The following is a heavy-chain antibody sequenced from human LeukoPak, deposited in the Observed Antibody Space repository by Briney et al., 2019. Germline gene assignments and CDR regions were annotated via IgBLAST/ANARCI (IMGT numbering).Heavy chain of an antibody. Sequence: KTSETLSLTCTVSGGSISSGDYYWAWIRQPPGRGLEWIGSIYYSGSTYYTPSLKSRVTISVDTSKNQFSLGLSCVTAADTAVYYCARLQLAAAGNRWFDPWGQGTLVTVSS. CDR1: GGSISSGDYY. CDR3: ARLQLAAAGNRWFDP. V-gene: IGHV4-39*01. CDR2: IYYSGST. J-gene: IGHJ5*02. D-gene: IGHD6-13*01.